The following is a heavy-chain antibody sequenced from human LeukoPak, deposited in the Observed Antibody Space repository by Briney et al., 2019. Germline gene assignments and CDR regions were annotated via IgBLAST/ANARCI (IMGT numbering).Heavy chain of an antibody. V-gene: IGHV4-4*07. Sequence: SETLSLTCTVSGGSISSYYWSWIRQPAGKGLEWVGLVHSSGSTSYNPSLKSRVTVSIDTSKKQFSLNLRSVPAADTAVYYCVAGFFRVKVVRGPTTFDYWGQGILVTVSS. D-gene: IGHD3-10*01. J-gene: IGHJ4*02. CDR3: VAGFFRVKVVRGPTTFDY. CDR1: GGSISSYY. CDR2: VHSSGST.